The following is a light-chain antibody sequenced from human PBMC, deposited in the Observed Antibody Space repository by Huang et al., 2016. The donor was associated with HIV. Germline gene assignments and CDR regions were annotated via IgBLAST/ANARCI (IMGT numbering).Light chain of an antibody. CDR1: QNISCW. CDR3: QYGET. CDR2: EIS. V-gene: IGKV1-5*03. J-gene: IGKJ1*01. Sequence: DIQMTQSPSTLSAFLGDRPTTTCRASQNISCWLAWYQQKPGKAPRLLIYEISSLESGVPSRFSGSGSGTEFTLTISSLQPDDIGTYYCQYGETFGQGSKVEVK.